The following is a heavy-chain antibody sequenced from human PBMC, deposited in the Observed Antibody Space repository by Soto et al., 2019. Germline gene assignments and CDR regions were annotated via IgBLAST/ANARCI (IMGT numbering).Heavy chain of an antibody. D-gene: IGHD3-22*01. CDR2: ISGSGGST. V-gene: IGHV3-23*01. Sequence: GGSLRLSCAASGFTFSSYAMSWVRQAPGEGLEWVSAISGSGGSTYYADSVKGRFTISRDNSKNTLYLQMNSLRAEDTAVYYCATLPQSYYYDSSGYPDDAFDIWGQGTMVTVSS. CDR1: GFTFSSYA. J-gene: IGHJ3*02. CDR3: ATLPQSYYYDSSGYPDDAFDI.